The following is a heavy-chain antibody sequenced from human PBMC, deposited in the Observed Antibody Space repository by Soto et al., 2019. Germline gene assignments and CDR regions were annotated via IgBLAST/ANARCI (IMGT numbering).Heavy chain of an antibody. Sequence: SVKVSCKASGGTFSSYAIRWVRQAPGQGLEWMGGIIPIFGTANYAQKFQGRVTITADKSTSTAYMELSSLRSEDTAVYYCARDPTAAGTEGWFDPWGQGTLVTVYS. CDR2: IIPIFGTA. D-gene: IGHD6-13*01. V-gene: IGHV1-69*06. CDR1: GGTFSSYA. CDR3: ARDPTAAGTEGWFDP. J-gene: IGHJ5*02.